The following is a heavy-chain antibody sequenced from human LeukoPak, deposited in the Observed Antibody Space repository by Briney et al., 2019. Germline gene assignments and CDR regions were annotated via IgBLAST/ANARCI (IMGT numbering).Heavy chain of an antibody. J-gene: IGHJ4*02. Sequence: PGGSLRLSCAASGFTFSGHWMSWVRQAPGKGLEWVANINQGESDKYYVDSVKGRFTISGDNANNLLYLQMNSLRGEDTAVYYCTRDRSRAEDDWGQGTLVTVSS. V-gene: IGHV3-7*01. CDR2: INQGESDK. CDR3: TRDRSRAEDD. D-gene: IGHD1-14*01. CDR1: GFTFSGHW.